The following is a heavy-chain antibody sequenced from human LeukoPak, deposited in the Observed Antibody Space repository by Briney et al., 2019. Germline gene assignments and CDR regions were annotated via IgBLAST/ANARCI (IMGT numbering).Heavy chain of an antibody. D-gene: IGHD3-22*01. Sequence: SETLSLTCTVSGGSISSYYWSWIRQPPGKGLEWIGRIYTSGSTNYNPSLKSRVTISVDTSKNQFSLKLSSVTAADTAVYYCARGSLITTFWYFDLWGRGTLVTVSS. CDR3: ARGSLITTFWYFDL. V-gene: IGHV4-4*08. CDR1: GGSISSYY. CDR2: IYTSGST. J-gene: IGHJ2*01.